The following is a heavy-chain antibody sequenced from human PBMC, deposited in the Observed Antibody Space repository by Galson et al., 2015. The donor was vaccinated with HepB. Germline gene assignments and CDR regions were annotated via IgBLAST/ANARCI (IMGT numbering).Heavy chain of an antibody. Sequence: SLRLSCAASGFTFGDYAMSWFRQAPGKGLEWVGFIRSKAYGGTTEYAASVKGRFTISRDDSKSIAYLQMNSLKAEDTAVYYCTTRGIAAAGYYFDYWGQGTLVTVSS. D-gene: IGHD6-13*01. V-gene: IGHV3-49*03. CDR1: GFTFGDYA. CDR3: TTRGIAAAGYYFDY. J-gene: IGHJ4*02. CDR2: IRSKAYGGTT.